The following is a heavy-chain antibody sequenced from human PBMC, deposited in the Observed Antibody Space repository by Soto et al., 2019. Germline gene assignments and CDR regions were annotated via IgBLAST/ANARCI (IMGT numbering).Heavy chain of an antibody. CDR1: GGSFSGYY. J-gene: IGHJ4*02. CDR2: INHSGST. CDR3: ARQYSVFDY. V-gene: IGHV4-34*01. Sequence: PSETLSLTCAVYGGSFSGYYWSWIRQPPGKGLEWIGEINHSGSTNYNPSFKSRVTISVDTSKNQFSLKLSSVTAADTAVYYCARQYSVFDYWGQGTLVTVSS. D-gene: IGHD2-21*01.